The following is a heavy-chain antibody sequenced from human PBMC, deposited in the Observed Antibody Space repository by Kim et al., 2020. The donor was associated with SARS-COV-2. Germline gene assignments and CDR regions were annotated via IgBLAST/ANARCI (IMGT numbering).Heavy chain of an antibody. Sequence: SETLSLTCAVSGGSISSSNWWSWVRQPPGKGLEWIGEIYHSGSTNYNPSLKSRVTISVDKSKNQFSLKLSSVTAADTAVYYCARVGKDNSSPGYSYGYFYFWWGQGTLVTVSS. V-gene: IGHV4-4*02. CDR2: IYHSGST. CDR3: ARVGKDNSSPGYSYGYFYFW. D-gene: IGHD5-18*01. CDR1: GGSISSSNW. J-gene: IGHJ4*02.